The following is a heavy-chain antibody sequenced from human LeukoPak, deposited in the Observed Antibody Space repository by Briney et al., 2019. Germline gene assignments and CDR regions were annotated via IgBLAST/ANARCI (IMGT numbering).Heavy chain of an antibody. CDR1: GFTFSDYY. CDR2: ISNSGRII. J-gene: IGHJ4*02. V-gene: IGHV3-11*04. Sequence: GGSLRLSCAASGFTFSDYYMTWIRQAPGKGLEWVSYISNSGRIIQYADSLKGRFTISRDNAKNSLYLQMNSLRAEDTAVYYCARDPSYSSSGGYWGQGTLVTVSS. D-gene: IGHD6-6*01. CDR3: ARDPSYSSSGGY.